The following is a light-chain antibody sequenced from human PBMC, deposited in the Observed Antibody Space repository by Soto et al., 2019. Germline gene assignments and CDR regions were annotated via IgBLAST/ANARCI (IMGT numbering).Light chain of an antibody. CDR3: QQYNNWPPGT. CDR2: GAS. V-gene: IGKV3-15*01. J-gene: IGKJ1*01. Sequence: EIVMTQSPATLSVSPGERAALSCRASQSVNSDLAWYQHKPGQAPRLLIYGASTRATGIPARFSGSGSGTEFTLTISSLQSEDFAVYYCQQYNNWPPGTFGQGTKVDIK. CDR1: QSVNSD.